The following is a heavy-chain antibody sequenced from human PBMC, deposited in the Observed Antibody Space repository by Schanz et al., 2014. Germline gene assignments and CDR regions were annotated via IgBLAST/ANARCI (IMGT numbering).Heavy chain of an antibody. CDR3: AKRIHYDILSDSRN. J-gene: IGHJ4*02. Sequence: VQLLQFGGGVVQPGGSLRLSCAASGFTFSTYAMSWVRQAPGKGLEWVSAISGSGGSTYYEDSVKGRFSISRDNSKNTLYLQMNSRRTEDTAVDYCAKRIHYDILSDSRNWGQGTLVTVSS. D-gene: IGHD3-9*01. CDR2: ISGSGGST. CDR1: GFTFSTYA. V-gene: IGHV3-23*01.